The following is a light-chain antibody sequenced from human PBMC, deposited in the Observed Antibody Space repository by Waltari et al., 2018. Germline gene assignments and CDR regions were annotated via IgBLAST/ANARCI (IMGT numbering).Light chain of an antibody. J-gene: IGKJ4*01. CDR2: GAS. Sequence: DIQMTQSPSAMSASVRDRVTFTCRASQGISNFLAWFQQKPGKVPKRLIYGASSLQSGVPSRFSGSGSGTEFTLTISSLQPEDFATYYCLQHNSYPLTFGGGTKVEIK. CDR1: QGISNF. V-gene: IGKV1-17*03. CDR3: LQHNSYPLT.